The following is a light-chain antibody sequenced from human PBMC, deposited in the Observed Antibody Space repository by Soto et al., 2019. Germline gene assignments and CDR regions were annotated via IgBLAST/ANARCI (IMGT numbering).Light chain of an antibody. CDR2: GAS. V-gene: IGKV3-11*01. J-gene: IGKJ4*02. CDR1: QSVSSN. Sequence: EDLLTQTPATQSFYPGQRATLSYRASQSVSSNLAWYQQKPGQAPRLLIDGASNRATGIPARFSGSGSGTDFTLTISSLEPEDFAVYFCQQRSSWPLTFGGGAKV. CDR3: QQRSSWPLT.